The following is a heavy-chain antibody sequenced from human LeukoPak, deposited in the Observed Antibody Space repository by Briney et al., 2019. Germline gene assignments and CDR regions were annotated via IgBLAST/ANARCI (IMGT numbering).Heavy chain of an antibody. Sequence: ASVKVSCKASGYTFTNYYIHWVRQAPGQGLEWMGIMNPSGDNTWYAQKFQGRVTMTRDMSTSTAYMELSSLRSEDTAAYYCARDNSVGDTAWWFDPWGQGTLVTVSS. CDR1: GYTFTNYY. J-gene: IGHJ5*02. V-gene: IGHV1-46*01. CDR2: MNPSGDNT. CDR3: ARDNSVGDTAWWFDP. D-gene: IGHD1-26*01.